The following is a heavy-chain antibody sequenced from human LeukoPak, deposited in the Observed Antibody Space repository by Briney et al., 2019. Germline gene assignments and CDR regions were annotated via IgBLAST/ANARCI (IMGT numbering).Heavy chain of an antibody. CDR3: ARMRYDYVWGSYLESYYYYYMDV. CDR2: IKSKTDGGTT. CDR1: GFTFSNAW. J-gene: IGHJ6*03. D-gene: IGHD3-16*01. Sequence: GGSLRLSCAASGFTFSNAWMSWVRQAPGKGLEWVGRIKSKTDGGTTDYAAPVKGRFTISRDDSKNTLYLQMNSLKTEDTAVYYCARMRYDYVWGSYLESYYYYYMDVWGKGTTVTVSS. V-gene: IGHV3-15*01.